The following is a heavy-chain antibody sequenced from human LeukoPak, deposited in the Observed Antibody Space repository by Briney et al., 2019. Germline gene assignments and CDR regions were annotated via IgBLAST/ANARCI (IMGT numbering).Heavy chain of an antibody. J-gene: IGHJ4*02. CDR3: ARTRDQLLSYFDY. CDR2: ISSSGSTI. V-gene: IGHV3-11*01. CDR1: GFTFSDYY. D-gene: IGHD2-2*01. Sequence: PGGSLRLSCAASGFTFSDYYMSWIRQAPGEGLEWVSYISSSGSTIYYADSVKGRFTISRDNAKNSLYLQMNSLRAEDTAVYYCARTRDQLLSYFDYWGQGTLVTVSS.